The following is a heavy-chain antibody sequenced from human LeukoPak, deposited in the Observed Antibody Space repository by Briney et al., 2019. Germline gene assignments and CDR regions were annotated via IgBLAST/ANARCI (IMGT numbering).Heavy chain of an antibody. CDR3: VKRSYSGTYYYDY. J-gene: IGHJ4*02. V-gene: IGHV3-64D*06. D-gene: IGHD5-12*01. Sequence: PGGSLRLSCAASGFTFSTYAMHWVRQAPGKGLEYVSSISSDGGSTYYADSVKGRFTISRDNSKNTLYLQMSSLRAGDTAVFYCVKRSYSGTYYYDYWGQGTLVTVSS. CDR2: ISSDGGST. CDR1: GFTFSTYA.